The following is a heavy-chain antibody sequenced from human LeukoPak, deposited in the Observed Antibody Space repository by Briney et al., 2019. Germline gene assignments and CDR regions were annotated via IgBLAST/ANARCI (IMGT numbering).Heavy chain of an antibody. CDR3: ARDSSGYYIGAFDI. CDR1: GFTFSSYS. Sequence: GGSLRLSCAASGFTFSSYSMNWVRQAPGQGLEWVSSISSSSSYIYYADSVKGRFTISRDNAKNSLYLQMNSLGAEDTAVYYCARDSSGYYIGAFDIWGQGTMVTVSS. CDR2: ISSSSSYI. D-gene: IGHD3-22*01. J-gene: IGHJ3*02. V-gene: IGHV3-21*01.